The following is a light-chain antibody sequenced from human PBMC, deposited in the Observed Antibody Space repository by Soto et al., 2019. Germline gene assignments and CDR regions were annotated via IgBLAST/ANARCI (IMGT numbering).Light chain of an antibody. J-gene: IGKJ2*01. CDR2: GES. Sequence: EIVLTQSPATLSLSSGERATLSCRASQSINGHLAWYQQKPGQAPRLLMFGESSLADGVPTRFSVSGSGTDFSLNINDIQPEDFAVYYCQQRSGEPMYTFGQGT. CDR3: QQRSGEPMYT. V-gene: IGKV3-11*01. CDR1: QSINGH.